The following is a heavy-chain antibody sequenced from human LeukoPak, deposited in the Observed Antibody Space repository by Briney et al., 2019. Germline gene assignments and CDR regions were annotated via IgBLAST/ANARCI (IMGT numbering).Heavy chain of an antibody. V-gene: IGHV4-39*01. CDR1: GGSMSSSSYY. CDR2: IYYSGST. Sequence: PSETLSLTCTVSGGSMSSSSYYWGWIRQPPGKGLEWIGSIYYSGSTYYNPSLKSRVTISVDTSKNQFSLKLSSVTAADTAVYYCARHVIAVAGTEYFDYWGQGTLVTVSS. CDR3: ARHVIAVAGTEYFDY. J-gene: IGHJ4*02. D-gene: IGHD6-19*01.